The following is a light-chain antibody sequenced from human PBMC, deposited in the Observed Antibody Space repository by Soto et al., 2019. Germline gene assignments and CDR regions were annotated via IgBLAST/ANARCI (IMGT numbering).Light chain of an antibody. CDR1: QTVERW. J-gene: IGKJ1*01. V-gene: IGKV1-5*01. CDR3: QQYKDPGCT. Sequence: DIRMTQSPSTLSASVGDRVTITCRASQTVERWLAWYQQKPGKAPNLVISDVSSLERVVPSRFSGSGSGTEFTLTISGLQPDDFATYSCQQYKDPGCTSGQETK. CDR2: DVS.